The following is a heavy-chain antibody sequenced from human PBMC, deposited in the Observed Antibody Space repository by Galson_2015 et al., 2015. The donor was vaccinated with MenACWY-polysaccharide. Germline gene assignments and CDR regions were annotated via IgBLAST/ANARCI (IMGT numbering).Heavy chain of an antibody. D-gene: IGHD1-26*01. Sequence: SLRLSCAASGFTFSSYWMSWVRQAPGKGLEWVANIKQDGSEKYYVDSVKGRFTISRDNAKNSLYLQMNSLRAEDTAAYYCARDGSGSYLGYYGMDVWGQGTTVTVSS. CDR2: IKQDGSEK. CDR3: ARDGSGSYLGYYGMDV. V-gene: IGHV3-7*01. J-gene: IGHJ6*02. CDR1: GFTFSSYW.